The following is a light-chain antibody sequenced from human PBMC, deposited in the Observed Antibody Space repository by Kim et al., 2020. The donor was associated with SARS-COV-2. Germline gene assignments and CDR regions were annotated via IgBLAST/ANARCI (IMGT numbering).Light chain of an antibody. CDR2: LGS. CDR1: QSLLHSNGYNY. Sequence: GEPASISCRSSQSLLHSNGYNYLDWYLQKPGQSPQLLIYLGSNRASGVPDRFSGSGSGTDFTLKISRVEAEDVGVYYCMQALQPTFGQGTKVDIK. CDR3: MQALQPT. J-gene: IGKJ1*01. V-gene: IGKV2-28*01.